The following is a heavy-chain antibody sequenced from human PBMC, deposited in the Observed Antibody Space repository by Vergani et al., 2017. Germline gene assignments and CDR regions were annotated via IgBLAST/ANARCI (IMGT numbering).Heavy chain of an antibody. CDR3: ARVDPYDILTGYSLGAFDI. J-gene: IGHJ3*02. CDR2: IYTSGST. CDR1: GGSISSGSYY. Sequence: QVQLQESGPGLVKPSQTLSLTCTVSGGSISSGSYYWSWIRQPAGKGLEWIGRIYTSGSTNYNPSLKSRVTISVYTSKNQFSLKLSSVTAADTAVYYCARVDPYDILTGYSLGAFDIWGQGTMVTVSS. D-gene: IGHD3-9*01. V-gene: IGHV4-61*02.